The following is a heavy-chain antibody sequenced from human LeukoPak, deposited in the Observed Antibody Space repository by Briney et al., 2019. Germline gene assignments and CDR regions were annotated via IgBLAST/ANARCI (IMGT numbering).Heavy chain of an antibody. Sequence: GASVKVSCKASGGTFSSYAISWVRQAPGQGLEWMGGIIPIFGTANYAQKFQGRVTITADESTSTAYMELSSLRSEDTAVYYCASSIDDSDGDYVLFGYYYYGMDVWGQGTTVTVSS. CDR2: IIPIFGTA. D-gene: IGHD4-17*01. J-gene: IGHJ6*02. V-gene: IGHV1-69*13. CDR3: ASSIDDSDGDYVLFGYYYYGMDV. CDR1: GGTFSSYA.